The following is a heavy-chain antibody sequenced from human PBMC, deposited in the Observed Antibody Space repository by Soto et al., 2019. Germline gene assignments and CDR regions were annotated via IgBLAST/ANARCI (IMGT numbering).Heavy chain of an antibody. Sequence: GGSPRLSCEASGFTFSRVCMNWVRQVPGKGLEWVASISSASSETWYADSVKGRFIISRDNAQNSLFLQMNTLRPEDSAIYYCARVAYWGPGTQVANSS. CDR3: ARVAY. CDR1: GFTFSRVC. CDR2: ISSASSET. V-gene: IGHV3-21*01. J-gene: IGHJ4*01.